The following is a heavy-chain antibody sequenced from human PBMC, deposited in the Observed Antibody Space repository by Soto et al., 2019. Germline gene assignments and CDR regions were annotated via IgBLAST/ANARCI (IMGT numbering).Heavy chain of an antibody. CDR1: GGSFSGYY. D-gene: IGHD6-13*01. Sequence: SETLSLTCAVYGGSFSGYYWSWIRQPPGKGLEWIGEINHSGSTNYNPSLKSRVTISVDTSKNQFSLKLSSVTAADTAVYYCARGPNQIAAAVSSYFDYWGQGTLVTVSS. CDR2: INHSGST. V-gene: IGHV4-34*01. CDR3: ARGPNQIAAAVSSYFDY. J-gene: IGHJ4*02.